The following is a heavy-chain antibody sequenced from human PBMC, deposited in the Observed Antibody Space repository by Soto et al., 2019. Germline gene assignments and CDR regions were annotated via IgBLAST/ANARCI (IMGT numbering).Heavy chain of an antibody. V-gene: IGHV1-18*01. D-gene: IGHD3-22*01. Sequence: QVQLVQSGAEVKKPGASVKVSCKASGYTFTSYGISWVLQAPGQGLEWMGWISAYNGNTNYAQKLQGRVTMTTDTSTSTAYMDLRSLRSDDTAVYYCAREYYYDSSGYYLYYFDYWGQGTLVTVSS. CDR3: AREYYYDSSGYYLYYFDY. CDR1: GYTFTSYG. CDR2: ISAYNGNT. J-gene: IGHJ4*02.